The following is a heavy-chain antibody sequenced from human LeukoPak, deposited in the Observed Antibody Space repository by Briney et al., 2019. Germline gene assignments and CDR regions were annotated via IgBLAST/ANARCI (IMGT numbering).Heavy chain of an antibody. J-gene: IGHJ6*02. D-gene: IGHD6-13*01. CDR2: ISGSGGST. Sequence: GGSLRLSCAASGFTFSSYAMSWVRQAPGKGLEWVSAISGSGGSTYYADSVKGRFTISRDNSKNTLYLRMNSLRAEDTAVYYCAKDQAAAGYYYGMDVWGQGTTVTVSS. CDR1: GFTFSSYA. V-gene: IGHV3-23*01. CDR3: AKDQAAAGYYYGMDV.